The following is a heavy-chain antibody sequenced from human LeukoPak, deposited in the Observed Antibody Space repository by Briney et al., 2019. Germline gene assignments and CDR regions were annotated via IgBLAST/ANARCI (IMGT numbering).Heavy chain of an antibody. V-gene: IGHV3-43*02. Sequence: GGSLRLSCAASGFTFDDYAMHRVRQAPGKGLEWVSLISGDGGSTYYADSVKGRFTISRDNAKNSLYLQMNSLRAEDTAVYYCSPTHFDYWGQGTLVTVSS. CDR2: ISGDGGST. CDR3: SPTHFDY. J-gene: IGHJ4*02. CDR1: GFTFDDYA.